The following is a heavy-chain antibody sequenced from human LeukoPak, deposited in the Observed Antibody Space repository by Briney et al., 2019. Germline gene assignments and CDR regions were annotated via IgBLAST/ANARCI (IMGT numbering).Heavy chain of an antibody. CDR1: GFTFSSYA. CDR3: ARGAYCSGGSCYSFFDSLDGY. CDR2: ISYDGSNK. V-gene: IGHV3-30-3*01. D-gene: IGHD2-15*01. J-gene: IGHJ4*02. Sequence: GGSLRLSCAASGFTFSSYAMHWVRQAPGKGLEWVAVISYDGSNKYYADSVKGRFTISRDNSKNTLYLQMNSLRAEDTAVYYCARGAYCSGGSCYSFFDSLDGYWGQGTLVTVSS.